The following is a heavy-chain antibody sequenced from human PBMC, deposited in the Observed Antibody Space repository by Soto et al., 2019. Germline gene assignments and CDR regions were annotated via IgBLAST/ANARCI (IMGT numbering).Heavy chain of an antibody. CDR2: IYWNDDK. Sequence: SGPTLVNPTQTLTLTCIFSGFSLRTSGVGVGWIRQPPGKALEWPGFIYWNDDKRYSPSLKSRLTITKDTSKNQVVLTMTNMDPVDTATYYCAKSGSSGWYGWFDPWGQGTLVTVSS. CDR1: GFSLRTSGVG. CDR3: AKSGSSGWYGWFDP. V-gene: IGHV2-5*01. D-gene: IGHD6-19*01. J-gene: IGHJ5*02.